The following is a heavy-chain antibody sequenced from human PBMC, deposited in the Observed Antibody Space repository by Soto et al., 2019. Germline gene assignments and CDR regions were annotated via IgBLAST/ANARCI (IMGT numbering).Heavy chain of an antibody. J-gene: IGHJ5*02. D-gene: IGHD3-10*01. CDR1: GGTFSSYA. V-gene: IGHV1-69*13. Sequence: ASVKVSCKASGGTFSSYAISWVRQAPGQGLEWMGGIIPIFGTANYAQKFQGRVTITADESTSTAYMELSSLRSEDTAVYYCARLRGGVAYYYGSGSFAWFDPWGQGTLVSVSS. CDR2: IIPIFGTA. CDR3: ARLRGGVAYYYGSGSFAWFDP.